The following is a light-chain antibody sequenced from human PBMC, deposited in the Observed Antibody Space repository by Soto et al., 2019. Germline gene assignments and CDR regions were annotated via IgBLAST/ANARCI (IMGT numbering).Light chain of an antibody. J-gene: IGLJ2*01. CDR1: SSDVGGYNY. V-gene: IGLV2-8*01. CDR3: SSFAGSNNLI. Sequence: QSALTQPPSASGSHGQSVTISCTGSSSDVGGYNYVSWYQQHPGKAPKLIISEVSNRPSGVPDRFSGSKSGNTASLTVSGLQAEDEAAYYCSSFAGSNNLIFGGGTKLTVL. CDR2: EVS.